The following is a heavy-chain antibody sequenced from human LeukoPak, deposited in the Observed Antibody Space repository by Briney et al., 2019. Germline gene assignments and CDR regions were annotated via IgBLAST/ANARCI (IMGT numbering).Heavy chain of an antibody. J-gene: IGHJ3*02. CDR2: IYNSGST. CDR3: ARAGRYCSGGSCSDAFDI. V-gene: IGHV4-59*01. Sequence: SETLSLTCTVSGGSISSYYWSWIRQPPGKGLEWIGYIYNSGSTNYNPSLKSRVTISVDTSKNQFSLKLSSVTAADTAVYFCARAGRYCSGGSCSDAFDIWGQGTMVTVSS. D-gene: IGHD2-15*01. CDR1: GGSISSYY.